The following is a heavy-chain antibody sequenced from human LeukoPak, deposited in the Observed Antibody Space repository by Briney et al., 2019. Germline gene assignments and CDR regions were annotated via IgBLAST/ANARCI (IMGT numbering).Heavy chain of an antibody. CDR3: ALGVPTQYFQH. CDR2: IYASGNT. CDR1: GGSISSYY. Sequence: SETLSLTCTVSGGSISSYYWSWVRQPAGKGLEWIGRIYASGNTNYNPSLKGRVTMTVDTSKNQFSLNLSSVTAADTAVYYCALGVPTQYFQHWGQGTLVTVSS. D-gene: IGHD1-1*01. V-gene: IGHV4-4*07. J-gene: IGHJ1*01.